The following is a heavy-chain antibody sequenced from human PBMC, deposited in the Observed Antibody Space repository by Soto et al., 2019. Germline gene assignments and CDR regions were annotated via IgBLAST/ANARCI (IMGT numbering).Heavy chain of an antibody. CDR2: ISSNGGST. CDR1: GFTFSSYA. V-gene: IGHV3-64*01. J-gene: IGHJ3*02. D-gene: IGHD6-19*01. CDR3: ARDSSGWYSDAFGI. Sequence: GGSLRLSCAASGFTFSSYAMHWVRQAPGKGLEYVSAISSNGGSTYYANSVKGRFTISRDNSKNTLYLQMGSLRAEDMAVYYCARDSSGWYSDAFGIWGQGTMVTVSS.